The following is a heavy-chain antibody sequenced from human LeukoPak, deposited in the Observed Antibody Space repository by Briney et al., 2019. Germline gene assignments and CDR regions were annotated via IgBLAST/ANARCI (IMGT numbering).Heavy chain of an antibody. D-gene: IGHD3-22*01. CDR2: ISAYNGNT. CDR3: ARLTSYYYDSSGYFNWFDP. J-gene: IGHJ5*02. CDR1: GYTFTSYG. Sequence: ASVKVSCKASGYTFTSYGISWVRQAPGQGLEWMGWISAYNGNTNYAQKLQGRVTMTTDTSTSTAYMELRSLRSDGTAVYYCARLTSYYYDSSGYFNWFDPWGQGALVTVSS. V-gene: IGHV1-18*01.